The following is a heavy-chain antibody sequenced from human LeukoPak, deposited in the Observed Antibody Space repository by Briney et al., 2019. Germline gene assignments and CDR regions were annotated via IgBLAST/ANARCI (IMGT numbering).Heavy chain of an antibody. Sequence: GGSLRLSCAASGFTFSSYWMTWVRQAPGKGLERVANIKQDGGEKYSVDSVKGRFTISRDNAKNSLYMQMNSLRAEDTAVYYCARVMSASVWRTYGSYYCYYYMDVWGKGTTVTVSS. J-gene: IGHJ6*03. CDR3: ARVMSASVWRTYGSYYCYYYMDV. CDR2: IKQDGGEK. V-gene: IGHV3-7*01. D-gene: IGHD3-16*01. CDR1: GFTFSSYW.